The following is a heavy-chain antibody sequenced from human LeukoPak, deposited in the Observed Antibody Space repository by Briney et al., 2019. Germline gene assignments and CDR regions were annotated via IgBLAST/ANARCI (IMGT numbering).Heavy chain of an antibody. Sequence: SETLSLTCTVSGGSISSYYWSWIRQPAGKGLEWIGRIYTSGSTNYNPSLKSRVTMSVDTSKNQFSLKLSSVTAADTAVYYCARLATVTTPPYYYYYMDVWGKGTTVTVSS. CDR1: GGSISSYY. V-gene: IGHV4-4*07. D-gene: IGHD4-11*01. CDR2: IYTSGST. J-gene: IGHJ6*03. CDR3: ARLATVTTPPYYYYYMDV.